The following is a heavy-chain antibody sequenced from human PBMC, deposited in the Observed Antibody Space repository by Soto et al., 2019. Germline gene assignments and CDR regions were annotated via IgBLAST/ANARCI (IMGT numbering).Heavy chain of an antibody. CDR1: GFTFSSYA. V-gene: IGHV3-30-3*01. CDR2: ISYDGSNK. CDR3: ARDAGIAVAAGQFDY. D-gene: IGHD6-19*01. Sequence: QVQLVESGGGVVQPGRSLRLSCAASGFTFSSYAMHWVRQAPGKGLEWVAGISYDGSNKYYADSVKGRFTISRDNSKNTLYLQMNSLRAEDTAVYYCARDAGIAVAAGQFDYWGQGTLVTVSS. J-gene: IGHJ4*02.